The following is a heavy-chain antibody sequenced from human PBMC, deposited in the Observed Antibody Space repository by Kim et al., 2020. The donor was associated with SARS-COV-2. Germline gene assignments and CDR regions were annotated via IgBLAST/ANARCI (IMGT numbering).Heavy chain of an antibody. V-gene: IGHV3-49*03. CDR1: TFTFENT. D-gene: IGHD5-12*01. Sequence: GGSLRLSCTASTFTFENTMNWFRQAPGKGLEWVGFIRSKPYGGAAEYAASVKGRFTISRDDSKNIAYLQMNSLKTEDTAVYYCSRDRGYSGSGGDWGQGSLVIVSS. J-gene: IGHJ4*02. CDR2: IRSKPYGGAA. CDR3: SRDRGYSGSGGD.